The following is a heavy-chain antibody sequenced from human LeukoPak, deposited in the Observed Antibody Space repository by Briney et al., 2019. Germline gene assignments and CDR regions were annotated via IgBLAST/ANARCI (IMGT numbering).Heavy chain of an antibody. D-gene: IGHD6-19*01. Sequence: SETLSLTCTVPGGSISSSSYYWGWIRQPPGKGLEWIGSISYSGNTYYNPSLKSRVTISVDTSKNQFSLKLSSVTAADTAVYYCAREYSSASDYWGQGTLVTVSS. CDR1: GGSISSSSYY. V-gene: IGHV4-39*02. J-gene: IGHJ4*02. CDR3: AREYSSASDY. CDR2: ISYSGNT.